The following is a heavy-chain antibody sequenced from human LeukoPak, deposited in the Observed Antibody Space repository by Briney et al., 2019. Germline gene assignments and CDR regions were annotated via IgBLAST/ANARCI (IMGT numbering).Heavy chain of an antibody. CDR3: ARGPWNYDSSGYCDY. CDR1: GYTFTSYD. V-gene: IGHV1-69*13. D-gene: IGHD3-22*01. Sequence: SVKVSCKASGYTFTSYDINWVRQAPGQGLEWMGGIIPIFGTANYAQKFQGRVTITADESTSTAYMELSSLRSEDTAVYYCARGPWNYDSSGYCDYWGQGTLVTVSS. J-gene: IGHJ4*02. CDR2: IIPIFGTA.